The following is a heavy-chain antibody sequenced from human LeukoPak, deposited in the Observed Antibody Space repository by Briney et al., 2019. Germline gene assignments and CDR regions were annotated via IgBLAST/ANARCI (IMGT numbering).Heavy chain of an antibody. V-gene: IGHV3-74*01. CDR2: INSDGGST. CDR3: ARGSYCSTTSCSLDSGWFDP. Sequence: GGSLTLSCAASGFTFTTYWMHWVRQAPGKGLVWVSRINSDGGSTYYADSVKGRFTISRGNAKNTLYLQMNGLRAEDTAVYYCARGSYCSTTSCSLDSGWFDPWGQGTLVSVSS. D-gene: IGHD2-2*01. CDR1: GFTFTTYW. J-gene: IGHJ5*02.